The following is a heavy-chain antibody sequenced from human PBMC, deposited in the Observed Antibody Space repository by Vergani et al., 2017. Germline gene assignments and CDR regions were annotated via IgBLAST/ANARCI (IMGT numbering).Heavy chain of an antibody. Sequence: QMQLQESGPGLVKPSETLSLSCTVSGDSISTSSYAWGWIRQPPGKTLEWIGTVFYGGRTSYNPSLKSRVTLSLDTSKNEFSLDLTSVTSVDTAVYYCASHISVVRPSSMTALDYWGQGTLVTVSS. CDR2: VFYGGRT. CDR3: ASHISVVRPSSMTALDY. CDR1: GDSISTSSYA. V-gene: IGHV4-39*01. D-gene: IGHD6-6*01. J-gene: IGHJ4*02.